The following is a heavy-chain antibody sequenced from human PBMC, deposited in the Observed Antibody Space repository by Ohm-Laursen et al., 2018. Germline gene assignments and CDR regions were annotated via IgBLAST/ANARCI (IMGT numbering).Heavy chain of an antibody. CDR2: IVSSGGSA. CDR3: AREYGYCSSTTCYALDI. Sequence: SLRLSCTASGFSFSSTTMSWVRQAPGKGLEWVSTIVSSGGSAYYADSVKGRFTISRDNSNNTLFLLMNSLRAEDTAVYYCAREYGYCSSTTCYALDIWGQGTMVTVSS. CDR1: GFSFSSTT. J-gene: IGHJ3*02. D-gene: IGHD2-2*03. V-gene: IGHV3-23*01.